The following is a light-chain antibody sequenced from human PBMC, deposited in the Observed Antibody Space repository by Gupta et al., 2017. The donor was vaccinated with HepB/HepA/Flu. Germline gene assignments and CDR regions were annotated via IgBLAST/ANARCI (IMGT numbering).Light chain of an antibody. J-gene: IGKJ4*01. Sequence: DVQMTQPPSPLFASVGDRLTITCQASEDGSNYLNWYQQPPGRPPRLLIYEASNLEIGVPARFSGTRSGTNFTFTIRSLQPEDIGAYYCQQYEFLPRTFGGGTKVDIK. CDR3: QQYEFLPRT. CDR2: EAS. CDR1: EDGSNY. V-gene: IGKV1-33*01.